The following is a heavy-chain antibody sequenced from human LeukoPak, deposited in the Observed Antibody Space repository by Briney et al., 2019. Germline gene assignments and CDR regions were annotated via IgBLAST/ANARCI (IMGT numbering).Heavy chain of an antibody. CDR1: GYSLINHW. Sequence: GESLKISRKASGYSLINHWIGWVRQMPGKGLDWMGIIYPGNADATYSPSSQGQVTISADKSTTTVYLQWSSLEASDTAMYYCARQGSYDNSGYSFDYWGQGTLVTVSS. CDR2: IYPGNADA. D-gene: IGHD3-22*01. J-gene: IGHJ4*02. CDR3: ARQGSYDNSGYSFDY. V-gene: IGHV5-51*01.